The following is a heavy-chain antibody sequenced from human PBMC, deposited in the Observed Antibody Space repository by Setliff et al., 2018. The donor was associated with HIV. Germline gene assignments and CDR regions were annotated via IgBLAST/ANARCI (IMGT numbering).Heavy chain of an antibody. V-gene: IGHV1-18*01. Sequence: ASVKVSCKASGYSFINYGISWVRQAPGQGLEWMGWISAYNGNTNYAPRLLGRVTMTTDTSTSTAYMELRSLSSDDTAVYYCARRRNIAAAGISYYYGMDVWGQGTTVTVSS. CDR3: ARRRNIAAAGISYYYGMDV. CDR2: ISAYNGNT. J-gene: IGHJ6*02. D-gene: IGHD6-13*01. CDR1: GYSFINYG.